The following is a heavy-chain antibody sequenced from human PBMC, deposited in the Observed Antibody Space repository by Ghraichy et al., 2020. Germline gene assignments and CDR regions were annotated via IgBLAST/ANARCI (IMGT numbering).Heavy chain of an antibody. Sequence: GGSLRLSCAASGFTFSSYGMHWVRQAPGKGLEWVAVISYDGSNKYYADSVKGRFTISRDNSKKTLYLQMNSLRAEDTAVYYCAKDIVVVPAAILMVNNYYYYGMDVWGQGTTVTVSS. J-gene: IGHJ6*02. CDR3: AKDIVVVPAAILMVNNYYYYGMDV. D-gene: IGHD2-2*02. CDR2: ISYDGSNK. CDR1: GFTFSSYG. V-gene: IGHV3-30*18.